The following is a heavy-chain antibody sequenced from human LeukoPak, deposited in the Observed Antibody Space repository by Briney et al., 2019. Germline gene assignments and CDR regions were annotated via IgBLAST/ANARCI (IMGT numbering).Heavy chain of an antibody. CDR3: ARDLPLSQDYYYDSSGYYRFDY. Sequence: ASVKVSCKAYGYTFTSYGISWVRQAPGQGLEWMGWISAYNGNTNYAQKLQGRVTMTTDTSTSTAYMELRSLRSDDTAVYYCARDLPLSQDYYYDSSGYYRFDYWGQGTLVTVSS. V-gene: IGHV1-18*01. J-gene: IGHJ4*02. CDR2: ISAYNGNT. D-gene: IGHD3-22*01. CDR1: GYTFTSYG.